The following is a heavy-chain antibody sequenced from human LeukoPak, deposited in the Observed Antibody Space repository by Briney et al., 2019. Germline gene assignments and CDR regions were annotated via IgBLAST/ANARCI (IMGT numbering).Heavy chain of an antibody. CDR1: GFTFDDYA. V-gene: IGHV3-9*01. CDR3: AKSVHSIAAASYYMDV. Sequence: GGSLRLSCAASGFTFDDYAMHWVRQAPGKGLEWVSGISWNSGSIGYADSVKGRFTISRDNAKNSLYLQTNSLRAEDTALYYCAKSVHSIAAASYYMDVWGKGTTVTISS. D-gene: IGHD6-13*01. CDR2: ISWNSGSI. J-gene: IGHJ6*03.